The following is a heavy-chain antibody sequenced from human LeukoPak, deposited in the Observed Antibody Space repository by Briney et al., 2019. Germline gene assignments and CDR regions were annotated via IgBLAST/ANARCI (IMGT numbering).Heavy chain of an antibody. V-gene: IGHV1-2*02. J-gene: IGHJ6*03. CDR2: INPNSGGT. Sequence: ASVKVSCKASGYTFTGYYMHWVRQAPGQGVEWMGWINPNSGGTNYAQKFQGRVTMTRDTSISTAYMELSRLRSDDTAVYYCARGAAGYYYYMDVWGKGTTVTVSS. D-gene: IGHD6-25*01. CDR3: ARGAAGYYYYMDV. CDR1: GYTFTGYY.